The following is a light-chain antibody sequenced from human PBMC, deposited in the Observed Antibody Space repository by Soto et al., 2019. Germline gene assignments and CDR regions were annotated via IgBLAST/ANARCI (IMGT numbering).Light chain of an antibody. J-gene: IGKJ5*01. CDR1: QGIGDT. CDR2: DAS. CDR3: QQYIKWPIT. V-gene: IGKV3-15*01. Sequence: EVVMRQSPATLSVSPGEGATLSCRASQGIGDTLAWYQHKPGQAPRLLISDASNRVTGIPARFSGSGSGTESTLTVSSLQSEDFAVYYCQQYIKWPITFGQGTRLEIK.